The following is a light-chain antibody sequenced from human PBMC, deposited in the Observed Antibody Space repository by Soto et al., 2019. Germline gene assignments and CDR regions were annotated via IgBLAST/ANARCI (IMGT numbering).Light chain of an antibody. CDR1: SSNIDSTS. CDR3: ATWDYNLNGVV. J-gene: IGLJ2*01. V-gene: IGLV1-44*01. CDR2: SND. Sequence: QSVLTQPPSASGTPGQRVSISCSGGSSNIDSTSVDWYQQVPGMAPKLLIYSNDQRPSGVPDRISGSKSGTSGSLVISGLQAEDEADYFCATWDYNLNGVVFGGGTQLTVL.